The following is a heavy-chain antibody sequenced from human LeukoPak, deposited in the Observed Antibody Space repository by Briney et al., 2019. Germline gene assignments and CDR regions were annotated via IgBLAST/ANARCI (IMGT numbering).Heavy chain of an antibody. CDR2: IIPMFGTA. V-gene: IGHV1-69*05. D-gene: IGHD3-10*01. CDR1: GGTFSSYA. CDR3: ARGNKRISMVRGVSYYNYYYMDV. J-gene: IGHJ6*03. Sequence: SVKVSCKASGGTFSSYAISWVRQAPGQGLEWMGGIIPMFGTANYAQKFHGRVTITTDESTSTAYMELSSLRSEETAVYYCARGNKRISMVRGVSYYNYYYMDVWGKGTTVTVSS.